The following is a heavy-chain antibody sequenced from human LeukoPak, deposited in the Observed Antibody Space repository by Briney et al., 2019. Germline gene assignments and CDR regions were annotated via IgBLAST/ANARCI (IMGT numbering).Heavy chain of an antibody. V-gene: IGHV3-74*01. J-gene: IGHJ5*02. CDR2: INSDGSST. CDR1: GFTLSSYW. Sequence: GGSLRLSCAASGFTLSSYWMHWVRQAPGKGLVWVSRINSDGSSTSYADSVKGRFTISRDNAKNTLYLQMNSLRAEDTAVYYCARSSGWLKNWFDPWGQGTLVTVSS. D-gene: IGHD6-19*01. CDR3: ARSSGWLKNWFDP.